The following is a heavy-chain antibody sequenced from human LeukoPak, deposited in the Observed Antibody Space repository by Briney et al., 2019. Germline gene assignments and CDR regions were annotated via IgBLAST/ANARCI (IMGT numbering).Heavy chain of an antibody. CDR1: GFTFSSYA. J-gene: IGHJ5*02. V-gene: IGHV3-30*01. CDR3: ARERAYNWFDP. CDR2: ISDDGSNK. Sequence: PGRSLRLCCAASGFTFSSYAMHWVRQAPGKGLGWVAVISDDGSNKYYAVSVKGRFTISRDNSKNTLYLQMNSLRPEDTAVYYRARERAYNWFDPWGQGTLVTVSS.